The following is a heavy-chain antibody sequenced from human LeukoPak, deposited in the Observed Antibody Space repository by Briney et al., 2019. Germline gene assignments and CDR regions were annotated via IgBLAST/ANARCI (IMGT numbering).Heavy chain of an antibody. V-gene: IGHV3-21*06. D-gene: IGHD5-12*01. J-gene: IGHJ6*03. CDR2: ISSSSSYI. CDR1: GFTLSSYR. Sequence: PGGSLRLSCAASGFTLSSYRMNWVRQAPGKGLGWVSSISSSSSYIYYADSVKGRFTISRDNAKISMYLQMNSLRADDTAVYYCARDHTGYEYGSFTYHYQYMDVWGKGTTVTVSS. CDR3: ARDHTGYEYGSFTYHYQYMDV.